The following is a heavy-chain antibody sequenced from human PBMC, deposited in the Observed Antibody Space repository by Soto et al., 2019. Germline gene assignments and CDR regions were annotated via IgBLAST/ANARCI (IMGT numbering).Heavy chain of an antibody. Sequence: QVQLVESGGGVVQPGGSLRLSCAASGFTFSSYGMHWVRQAPGKGLEWVAAIWYDGSNKYYADSVKGRFTLSRDNSKNTLYQQMSRLRGEDTAVYDCARDAGVAATGYYCDYWGQGTLVTVSS. J-gene: IGHJ4*02. D-gene: IGHD2-15*01. CDR1: GFTFSSYG. CDR2: IWYDGSNK. CDR3: ARDAGVAATGYYCDY. V-gene: IGHV3-33*01.